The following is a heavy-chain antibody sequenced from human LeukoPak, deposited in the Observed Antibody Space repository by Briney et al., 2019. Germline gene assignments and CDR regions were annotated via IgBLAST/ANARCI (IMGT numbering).Heavy chain of an antibody. V-gene: IGHV1-18*01. CDR3: ARDSYYDSSGYSDI. CDR2: ISGYNGNT. D-gene: IGHD3-22*01. J-gene: IGHJ3*02. Sequence: AAVKVSCKASGYTFTSYGISWVRQAPGQGLEWMGWISGYNGNTNYAQKLQGRVTMTTDTSTSTAYMELSSLRSDDTAVYYCARDSYYDSSGYSDIWGQGTMVIVTS. CDR1: GYTFTSYG.